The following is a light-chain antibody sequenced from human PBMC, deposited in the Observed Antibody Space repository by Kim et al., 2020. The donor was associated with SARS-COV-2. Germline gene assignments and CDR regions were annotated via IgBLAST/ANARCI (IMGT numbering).Light chain of an antibody. Sequence: EIVLTQSPGPLSLSPGKRATLSCRASQTISSAYLAWYQQKPGQAPRLLIYGASSRASGIPDRFSGSGSGTDFTLTISRLEPEDFAFYYCQQYGNSPAFGQGTKVDIK. J-gene: IGKJ1*01. V-gene: IGKV3-20*01. CDR1: QTISSAY. CDR3: QQYGNSPA. CDR2: GAS.